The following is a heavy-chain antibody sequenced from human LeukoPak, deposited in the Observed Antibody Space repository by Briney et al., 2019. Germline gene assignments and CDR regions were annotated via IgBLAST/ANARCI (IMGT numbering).Heavy chain of an antibody. Sequence: SETLSLTCTVSGGSISSSSYYWGWIRQPPGKGLEWIGSIYYSGSTYYNPSLKSRVTISVDTSKNQFSLKLSSVTAADTAVYYCARLDYYDWGGYWGRGTLVTVSS. CDR3: ARLDYYDWGGY. V-gene: IGHV4-39*01. D-gene: IGHD3-10*01. CDR1: GGSISSSSYY. CDR2: IYYSGST. J-gene: IGHJ4*02.